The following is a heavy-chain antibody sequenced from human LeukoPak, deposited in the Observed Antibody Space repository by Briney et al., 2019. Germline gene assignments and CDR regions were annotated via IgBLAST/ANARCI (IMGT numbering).Heavy chain of an antibody. V-gene: IGHV3-48*01. J-gene: IGHJ4*01. D-gene: IGHD5-12*01. CDR3: ARDHRYAFDN. CDR1: GFNFIDYS. Sequence: GGSLRLSCAASGFNFIDYSMNWVRQAPGKGLEWISYIGISSGNTKYADSVKGRFTISRDKARNSLYLQMNSLRVEDTATYYCARDHRYAFDNWGHGTLVTVSS. CDR2: IGISSGNT.